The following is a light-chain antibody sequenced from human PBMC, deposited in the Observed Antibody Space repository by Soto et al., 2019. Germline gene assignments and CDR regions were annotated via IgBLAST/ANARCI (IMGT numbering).Light chain of an antibody. CDR1: QSVSSS. CDR3: QHYGSSRT. J-gene: IGKJ1*01. V-gene: IGKV3-20*01. CDR2: GAS. Sequence: EIVLTQSPGTLSLSPGERATLSCRASQSVSSSLAWYQQKPGQAPRLLIYGASSRATGIPDRFSGSGSGPDFTLTISRRESEDFAVYFCQHYGSSRTFGEGTMVEIK.